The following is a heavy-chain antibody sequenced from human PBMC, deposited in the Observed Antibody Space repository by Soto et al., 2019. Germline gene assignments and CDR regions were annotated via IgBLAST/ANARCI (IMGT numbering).Heavy chain of an antibody. D-gene: IGHD6-13*01. V-gene: IGHV1-69*02. CDR3: ARSHPGSSWYFDY. J-gene: IGHJ4*02. CDR1: GGTFSSYT. Sequence: QVQLVQSGAEVKKPGSSVKVSCKASGGTFSSYTISWVRQAPGQGLEWMGRIIPILGIANYAQKFQGRVTITADKSTSTAYMELSSLRSEDTAVYYCARSHPGSSWYFDYWGQGTLVTVCS. CDR2: IIPILGIA.